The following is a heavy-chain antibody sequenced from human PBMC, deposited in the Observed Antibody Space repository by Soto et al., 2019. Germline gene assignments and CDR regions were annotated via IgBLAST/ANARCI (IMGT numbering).Heavy chain of an antibody. CDR1: GGSISSYY. V-gene: IGHV4-59*01. J-gene: IGHJ3*02. CDR2: IYYSGST. Sequence: QVQLQESGPGLVKPSETLSLSYSVSGGSISSYYWSWIRQPPGKGLEWIAYIYYSGSTSYNPSLKSRVSISLDTSKNQFSLKLSSVTAADTAVYYCARTYDGSGPNSGGYGFDIWGQGTMVTVSS. CDR3: ARTYDGSGPNSGGYGFDI. D-gene: IGHD3-22*01.